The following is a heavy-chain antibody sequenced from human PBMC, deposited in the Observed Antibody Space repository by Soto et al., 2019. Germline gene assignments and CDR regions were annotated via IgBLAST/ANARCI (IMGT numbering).Heavy chain of an antibody. D-gene: IGHD3-10*01. Sequence: DVQLLESGGGLVQPGGSLTPSCAASGFTFSSYAMSWVRQAPGKGLEWVSGISGSGGNTYYADSVKGRFTISRDNSKNTLYLQMNTLRAEDTAVYYCAKGREGFGNDAFDIWGQGTMVTVSS. J-gene: IGHJ3*02. V-gene: IGHV3-23*01. CDR1: GFTFSSYA. CDR2: ISGSGGNT. CDR3: AKGREGFGNDAFDI.